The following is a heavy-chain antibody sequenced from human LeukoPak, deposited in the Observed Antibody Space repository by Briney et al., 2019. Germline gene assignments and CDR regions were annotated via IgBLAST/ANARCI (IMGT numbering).Heavy chain of an antibody. J-gene: IGHJ4*02. V-gene: IGHV3-53*01. Sequence: GGSLRLSCAASGFTVSSNYMSWVRQAPGKGLEWVSVIYSGGSTYYADSVKGRFTISRDNSKNTVYLQMNSLRAEDTAVYYCARETRPPYTSVGYWGQGTLVTVSS. D-gene: IGHD3-16*01. CDR2: IYSGGST. CDR1: GFTVSSNY. CDR3: ARETRPPYTSVGY.